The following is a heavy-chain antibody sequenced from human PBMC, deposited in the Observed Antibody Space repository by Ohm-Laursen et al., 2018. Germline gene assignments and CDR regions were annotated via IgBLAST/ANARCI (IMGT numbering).Heavy chain of an antibody. CDR2: LNPTRGGTRT. Sequence: GASVKVSCKASGYIFTNYYMHWVRQAPGQGFEWMGILNPTRGGTRTSLSQRFQDRVTMTRDTSASTAYMELSSLRSEDTAVYYCARGYYDSRGSAFEIWGQGTTVTVSS. J-gene: IGHJ3*02. CDR1: GYIFTNYY. CDR3: ARGYYDSRGSAFEI. D-gene: IGHD3-22*01. V-gene: IGHV1-46*01.